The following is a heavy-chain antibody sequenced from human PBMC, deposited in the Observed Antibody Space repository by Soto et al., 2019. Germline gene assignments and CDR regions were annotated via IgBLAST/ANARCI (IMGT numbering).Heavy chain of an antibody. V-gene: IGHV1-69*01. CDR2: FVPLFGST. J-gene: IGHJ4*02. CDR1: GGTFSGYA. CDR3: ATHSLGTSSPPYFDN. D-gene: IGHD2-15*01. Sequence: QVQLVQSGAEVKKPGSSVKVSCQASGGTFSGYALTWVRQAPGQGLEWRGEFVPLFGSTKYAQKFAGRITIIADESTSTGYMELSTLRSEDTAVYYCATHSLGTSSPPYFDNWGQGTLVTVSS.